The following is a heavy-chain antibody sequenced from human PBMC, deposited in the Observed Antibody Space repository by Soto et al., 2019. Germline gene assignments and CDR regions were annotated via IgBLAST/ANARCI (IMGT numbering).Heavy chain of an antibody. CDR2: ISAYNGNT. CDR3: ARDSEGYYYVCGSYRDDAFDA. V-gene: IGHV1-18*01. D-gene: IGHD3-16*02. J-gene: IGHJ3*01. Sequence: QVQLVQSGAEVKKPGASVKVSCKASGYTFTSYGISWVRQAPGQGLEWMGWISAYNGNTNYAQKLQGRVTMTTDTSTIMGSMEMRIRRSDETAVYYCARDSEGYYYVCGSYRDDAFDAWGQGTMVTVSS. CDR1: GYTFTSYG.